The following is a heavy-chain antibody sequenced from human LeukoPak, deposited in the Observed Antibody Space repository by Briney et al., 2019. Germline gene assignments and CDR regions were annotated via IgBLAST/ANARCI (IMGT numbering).Heavy chain of an antibody. CDR2: ISSSSSTI. V-gene: IGHV3-48*01. Sequence: GGSLRLSCAASGFTFSSYSMNWVGQAQGKGLEWVSYISSSSSTIYYADSVKGRLTLSRDNAKNSLYLQMNSLRAEDTAVYYWARDQYYDSWSGYYIPTPGSRGFDYWVQGTLVTVSS. CDR3: ARDQYYDSWSGYYIPTPGSRGFDY. CDR1: GFTFSSYS. D-gene: IGHD3-3*01. J-gene: IGHJ4*02.